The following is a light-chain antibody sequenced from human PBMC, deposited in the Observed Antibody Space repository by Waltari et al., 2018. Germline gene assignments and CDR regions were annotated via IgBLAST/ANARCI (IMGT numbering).Light chain of an antibody. CDR1: QGISNS. CDR3: QQYYFTPYT. J-gene: IGKJ2*01. V-gene: IGKV1-NL1*01. CDR2: GAS. Sequence: DIQMTQSPSSLSASVGDRVTITCRASQGISNSLAWYQQKPGKAPKLLLYGASRLESGVPPRFSGSGSGTDYTLTISSFQPDDFATYYCQQYYFTPYTFGQGTKLDIK.